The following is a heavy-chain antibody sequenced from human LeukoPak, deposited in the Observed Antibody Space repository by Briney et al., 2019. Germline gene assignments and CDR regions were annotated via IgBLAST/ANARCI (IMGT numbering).Heavy chain of an antibody. CDR2: ISGSGGST. J-gene: IGHJ4*02. V-gene: IGHV3-23*01. CDR3: AKGGSSWYGAYFDY. Sequence: GGSLRLSCAASGLTHSNYALSWVRQAAGKGLEWVSAISGSGGSTYYADSVKGRFTISRDNSKNTLYLQMNSLRAEDTAVYYCAKGGSSWYGAYFDYWGQGTLVTVSS. CDR1: GLTHSNYA. D-gene: IGHD6-13*01.